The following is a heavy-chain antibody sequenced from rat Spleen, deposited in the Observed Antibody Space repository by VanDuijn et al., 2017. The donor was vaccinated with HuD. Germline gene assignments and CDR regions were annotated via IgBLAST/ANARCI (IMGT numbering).Heavy chain of an antibody. V-gene: IGHV5-31*01. D-gene: IGHD2-5*01. CDR2: ITNAAGKV. CDR3: VRQGYLRDWYFDF. CDR1: GFTFRSYW. J-gene: IGHJ1*01. Sequence: EVQLVETGGGLVQPGRSLKLSCVVSGFTFRSYWMYWIRQAPGKGLEWVASITNAAGKVYYPDSVKGRFTISRDDGKSTLYLEMDSLRSEDMATYYCVRQGYLRDWYFDFWGPGTMVTVSS.